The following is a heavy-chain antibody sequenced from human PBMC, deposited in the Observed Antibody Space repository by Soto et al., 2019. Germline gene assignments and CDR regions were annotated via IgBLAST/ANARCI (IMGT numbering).Heavy chain of an antibody. CDR3: ARDPAYSSSWYVGWFDP. D-gene: IGHD6-13*01. Sequence: QVQLVQSGAEVKKPGSSVKVSCKASGGTFSSYAISWVRQAPGQGLEWMGGIIPIFGTANCAQKFQGRVTITADASTSTAYMKLSSLRSEDTAVYYCARDPAYSSSWYVGWFDPWGQGTLVTVSS. CDR2: IIPIFGTA. V-gene: IGHV1-69*01. CDR1: GGTFSSYA. J-gene: IGHJ5*02.